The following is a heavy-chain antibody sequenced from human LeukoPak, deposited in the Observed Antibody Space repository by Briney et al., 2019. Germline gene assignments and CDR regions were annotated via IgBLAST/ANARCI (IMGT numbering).Heavy chain of an antibody. CDR3: AKDQGVNFFDY. CDR1: GFTFSSYS. V-gene: IGHV3-21*01. Sequence: GESLRLSCAASGFTFSSYSMNWVRQAPGKGLEWVSSISSSSSYIYYADSVKGRFTISRDNSKNTLYLQMNSLRAEDTAVYYCAKDQGVNFFDYWGQGTLVTVSS. CDR2: ISSSSSYI. D-gene: IGHD2-8*01. J-gene: IGHJ4*02.